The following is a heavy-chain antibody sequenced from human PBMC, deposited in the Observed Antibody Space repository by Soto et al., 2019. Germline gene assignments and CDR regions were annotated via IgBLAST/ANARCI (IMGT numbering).Heavy chain of an antibody. CDR1: GASVSSGSYY. J-gene: IGHJ4*02. CDR3: AREGRSTAYLDY. D-gene: IGHD2-21*02. V-gene: IGHV4-61*01. CDR2: VYFTGGT. Sequence: SETLSLTCTVSGASVSSGSYYWGWFRRPPGKGLEWIGYVYFTGGTNHNPSLKSRVTMSLDTSKNQFSLKLNSVTTADTAVYFCAREGRSTAYLDYWGQGALVTVSS.